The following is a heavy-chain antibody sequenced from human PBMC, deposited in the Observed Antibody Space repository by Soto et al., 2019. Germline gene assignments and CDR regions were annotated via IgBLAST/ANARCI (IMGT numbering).Heavy chain of an antibody. D-gene: IGHD3-3*01. CDR3: ARGTNYDFWSGYLNWFDP. J-gene: IGHJ5*02. CDR2: INHSGST. Sequence: SETLSLTCAVYGGSFSGYYWSWIRQPPGKGLEWIGEINHSGSTNYNPSLKSRVTISVDTSKNQFSLKLSSVTAADTAVYYCARGTNYDFWSGYLNWFDPWGQGTLVTVSS. V-gene: IGHV4-34*01. CDR1: GGSFSGYY.